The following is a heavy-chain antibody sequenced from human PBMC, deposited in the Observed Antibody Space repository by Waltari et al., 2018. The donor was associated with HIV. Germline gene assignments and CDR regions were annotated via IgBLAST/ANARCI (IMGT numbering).Heavy chain of an antibody. CDR3: ARDYRRDGYNRDSYYGMDV. J-gene: IGHJ6*02. CDR1: GGTFSSYA. V-gene: IGHV1-69*04. CDR2: IIPILGIA. Sequence: QVQLVQSGAEVKKPGSSVKVSCKASGGTFSSYAISWVRPAPGHGHEWMGRIIPILGIANYAQKFQGRVTITADKSTSTAYMELSSLRSEDTAVYYCARDYRRDGYNRDSYYGMDVWGQGTTVTVSS. D-gene: IGHD5-12*01.